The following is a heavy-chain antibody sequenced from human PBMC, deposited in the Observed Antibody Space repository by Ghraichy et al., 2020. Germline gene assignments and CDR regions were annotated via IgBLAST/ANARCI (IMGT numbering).Heavy chain of an antibody. Sequence: ETLSLTCAASGFTFSSYAMSWVRQAPGKGLEWVSAISGSGGSTYYADSVKGRFTISRDNSKNTLYLQMNSLRAEDTAVYYCAKCSRNYGDYVTDFDYWGQGTLVTVSS. CDR2: ISGSGGST. D-gene: IGHD4-17*01. CDR1: GFTFSSYA. V-gene: IGHV3-23*01. J-gene: IGHJ4*02. CDR3: AKCSRNYGDYVTDFDY.